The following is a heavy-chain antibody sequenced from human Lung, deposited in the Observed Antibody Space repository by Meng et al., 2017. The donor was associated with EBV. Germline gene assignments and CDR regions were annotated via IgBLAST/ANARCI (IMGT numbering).Heavy chain of an antibody. J-gene: IGHJ4*02. D-gene: IGHD2-15*01. CDR2: IYYGGST. Sequence: HSVPWLLSTPNICFLTVVVSVGSISSEYSYRSCIRQPPGKGLESIVYIYYGGSTYYNPSLKSRVTISVDTSKNPVSLKLSSVTAADTAVYYCAREWCSGGSCYPDYWGQGTLVTVSS. CDR3: AREWCSGGSCYPDY. V-gene: IGHV4-30-4*01. CDR1: VGSISSEYSY.